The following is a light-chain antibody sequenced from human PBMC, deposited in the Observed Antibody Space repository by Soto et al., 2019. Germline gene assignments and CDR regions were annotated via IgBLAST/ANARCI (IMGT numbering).Light chain of an antibody. CDR1: QSVSKNF. Sequence: EIVLTQSPGTLSLSPGERATLSCRASQSVSKNFVAWYHQKPGQAPRLLLRGAFNRATSIPARVSGSGSGTDFSLTIDGLEAEGLAVYFCQEYGRSPPTFGGGNKVSIK. CDR3: QEYGRSPPT. CDR2: GAF. J-gene: IGKJ4*01. V-gene: IGKV3-20*01.